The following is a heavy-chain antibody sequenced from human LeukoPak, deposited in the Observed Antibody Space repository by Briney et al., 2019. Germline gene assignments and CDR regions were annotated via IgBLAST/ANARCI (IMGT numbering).Heavy chain of an antibody. CDR3: AKELSRGHLVVTAIGY. J-gene: IGHJ4*02. CDR1: GFTFSSYA. CDR2: ISGSGGST. V-gene: IGHV3-23*01. D-gene: IGHD2-21*02. Sequence: GGSLRLSCAASGFTFSSYAMSWVRQAPGKGLEWVSAISGSGGSTYYADSVKGRFTISRDNSKNTLYLQMNSLRAEDTAVYYCAKELSRGHLVVTAIGYWGQGTLVTVSS.